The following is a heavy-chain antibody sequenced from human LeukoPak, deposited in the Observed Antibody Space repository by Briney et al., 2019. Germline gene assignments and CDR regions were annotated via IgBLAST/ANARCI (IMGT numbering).Heavy chain of an antibody. J-gene: IGHJ3*02. D-gene: IGHD6-19*01. V-gene: IGHV3-30*18. CDR3: AKDMFRCSSGDAFDI. Sequence: GRSLRLSCAASGFTFCSYGMHWVRQAPGKGLEWVAVISYDGSNKYYADSVKGRFTISRDNSKNTLYLQMNSLRAEDTAVYYCAKDMFRCSSGDAFDIWGQGTMVTVSS. CDR2: ISYDGSNK. CDR1: GFTFCSYG.